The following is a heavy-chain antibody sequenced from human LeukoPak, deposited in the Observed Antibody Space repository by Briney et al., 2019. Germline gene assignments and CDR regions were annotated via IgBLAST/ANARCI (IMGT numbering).Heavy chain of an antibody. CDR1: GFTFSSYS. D-gene: IGHD4-17*01. J-gene: IGHJ4*02. CDR2: ISSSSSYI. V-gene: IGHV3-21*01. CDR3: ARNPLYGDYVSSGEY. Sequence: GGSLRLSCAASGFTFSSYSMNWVRQAPGKGLEWVSSISSSSSYIYYADSVKGRFTISRDNAKNSLYLQMNSQRAEDTAVYYCARNPLYGDYVSSGEYWGQGTLVTVSS.